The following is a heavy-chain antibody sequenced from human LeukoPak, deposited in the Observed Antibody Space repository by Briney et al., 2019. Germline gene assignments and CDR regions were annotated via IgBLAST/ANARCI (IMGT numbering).Heavy chain of an antibody. D-gene: IGHD6-6*01. CDR1: GFTFSSYA. Sequence: GGSLRLSRAASGFTFSSYAMSWVRQAPGKGLEWVSAISGSGGSTYYADSVKGRFTISRDNSKNTLYLQMNSLRAEDTAVYYCAKDRGLYSSSDYWGQGTLVTVSS. V-gene: IGHV3-23*01. CDR3: AKDRGLYSSSDY. CDR2: ISGSGGST. J-gene: IGHJ4*02.